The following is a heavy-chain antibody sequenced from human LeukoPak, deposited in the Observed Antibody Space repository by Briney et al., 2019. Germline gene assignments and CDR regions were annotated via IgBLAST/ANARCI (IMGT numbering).Heavy chain of an antibody. J-gene: IGHJ4*02. V-gene: IGHV5-51*01. Sequence: GESLQISCQGSGYSFTSYWIGWVRPMPGKGLGWMGIIYPGDSDTRYSPSFQGQVTISADKSITTAYLQWSSLKASDTAMYYCARQTSVVSQLGYWGQGTLVTVSS. CDR3: ARQTSVVSQLGY. CDR1: GYSFTSYW. D-gene: IGHD5/OR15-5a*01. CDR2: IYPGDSDT.